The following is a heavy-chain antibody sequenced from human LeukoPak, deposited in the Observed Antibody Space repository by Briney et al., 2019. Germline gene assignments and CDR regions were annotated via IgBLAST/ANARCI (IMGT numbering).Heavy chain of an antibody. J-gene: IGHJ3*02. CDR2: IYYSGNT. CDR1: GVSISSSNSY. V-gene: IGHV4-39*02. Sequence: SETLSLTCTVSGVSISSSNSYWGWIRQPPGKGLEWIGSIYYSGNTYYNASLKSQVSISIDTSKNQFSLRLTSVTAADTAMYYCAKDAGSFDIWGQGTMVTVSS. CDR3: AKDAGSFDI.